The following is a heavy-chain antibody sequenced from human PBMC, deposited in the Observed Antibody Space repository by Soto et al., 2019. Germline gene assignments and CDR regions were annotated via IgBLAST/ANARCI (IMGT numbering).Heavy chain of an antibody. CDR1: GFSISTTGVG. J-gene: IGHJ4*01. Sequence: SGPTLVNPTQTLTLTCTFSGFSISTTGVGVGWIRQPPGQALEWLAFTYWDNDNRYNPSLKSRLTVAKDASKSLVVLLMTNMDPVDTATYYCAHRRGGYNWDEGYFDYWGPGTLVTVSS. D-gene: IGHD1-20*01. CDR3: AHRRGGYNWDEGYFDY. CDR2: TYWDNDN. V-gene: IGHV2-5*02.